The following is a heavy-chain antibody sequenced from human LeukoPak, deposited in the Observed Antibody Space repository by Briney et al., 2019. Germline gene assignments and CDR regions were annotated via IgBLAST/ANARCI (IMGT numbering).Heavy chain of an antibody. CDR2: INHSGST. D-gene: IGHD2-15*01. CDR3: AARGYCSGGSCYPAYHFDY. Sequence: SETLSLTCAVYGGSFSGYYWSWIRQPPGKGLEWIGEINHSGSTNYNPSLKSRVTISVDTSKNQFSLKLSSVTAADTAVYYCAARGYCSGGSCYPAYHFDYWGQGTLVTVSS. V-gene: IGHV4-34*01. J-gene: IGHJ4*02. CDR1: GGSFSGYY.